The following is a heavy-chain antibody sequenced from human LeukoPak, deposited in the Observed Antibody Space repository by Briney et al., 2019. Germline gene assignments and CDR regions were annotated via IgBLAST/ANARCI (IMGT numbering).Heavy chain of an antibody. CDR3: AKDVHYGSGSHHFDY. Sequence: PGGSLRLSCAASGFTFSSYAMHWVRQAPGKGLEWVAVISYDGSNKYYADSVKGRFTISRDNSKNTLYLQMNSLRAEDTAVYYCAKDVHYGSGSHHFDYWGQGTLVTVSS. V-gene: IGHV3-30*04. CDR1: GFTFSSYA. J-gene: IGHJ4*02. CDR2: ISYDGSNK. D-gene: IGHD3-10*01.